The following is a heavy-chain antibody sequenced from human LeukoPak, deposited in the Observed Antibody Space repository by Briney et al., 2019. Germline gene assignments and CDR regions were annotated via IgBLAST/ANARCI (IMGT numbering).Heavy chain of an antibody. J-gene: IGHJ6*02. V-gene: IGHV4-39*07. D-gene: IGHD5-18*01. CDR2: IYYSGST. CDR3: VRVGKGIQLWGDYYYYGMDV. CDR1: GGSISSSSYY. Sequence: SETLSLTCTVSGGSISSSSYYWGWIRQPPGKGLEWIGSIYYSGSTYYNPSLKSRVTISVDTSKNQFSLKLSSVTAADTAVYYCVRVGKGIQLWGDYYYYGMDVWGQGTTVTVSS.